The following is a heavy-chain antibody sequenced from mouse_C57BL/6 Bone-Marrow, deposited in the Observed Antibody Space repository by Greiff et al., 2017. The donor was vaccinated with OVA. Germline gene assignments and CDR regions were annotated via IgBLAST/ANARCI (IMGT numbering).Heavy chain of an antibody. CDR1: GFTFSSYA. J-gene: IGHJ3*01. Sequence: EVKLMESGGGLVKPGGSLKLSCAASGFTFSSYAMSWVRQTPEKRLEWVATISDGGSYTYYPDNVKGRFTISRDNAKNTLYLQMSHLKSEDTAMYYCASDYYYGPSWFAYWGQGTLVTVSA. CDR3: ASDYYYGPSWFAY. D-gene: IGHD1-1*01. CDR2: ISDGGSYT. V-gene: IGHV5-4*03.